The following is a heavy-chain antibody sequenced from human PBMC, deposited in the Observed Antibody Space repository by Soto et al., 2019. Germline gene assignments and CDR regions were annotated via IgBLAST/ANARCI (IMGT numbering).Heavy chain of an antibody. V-gene: IGHV3-23*01. Sequence: PGGFLRLSCAASGFTFSSFAMSWVRQAPGMGLEWVSAISGSGGSTYYADSVKGRFTISRDNSKNTLYLQMNSLRAEDTAVYYCAKETAAAGTQWGQGTLVTVSS. J-gene: IGHJ4*02. D-gene: IGHD6-13*01. CDR3: AKETAAAGTQ. CDR1: GFTFSSFA. CDR2: ISGSGGST.